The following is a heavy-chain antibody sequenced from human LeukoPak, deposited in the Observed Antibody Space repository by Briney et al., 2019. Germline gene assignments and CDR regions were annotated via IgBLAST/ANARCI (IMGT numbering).Heavy chain of an antibody. CDR2: INHSGSA. J-gene: IGHJ4*02. V-gene: IGHV4-34*01. CDR3: ARGGYYYDSSGYFPLY. D-gene: IGHD3-22*01. CDR1: GGSFSGYY. Sequence: SETLSLTCAVYGGSFSGYYWSWIRQPPGKGLEWIGEINHSGSANYNPSLKSRVTISVDTSKNQFSLKLSSVTAADTAVYYCARGGYYYDSSGYFPLYWGQGTLVTVSS.